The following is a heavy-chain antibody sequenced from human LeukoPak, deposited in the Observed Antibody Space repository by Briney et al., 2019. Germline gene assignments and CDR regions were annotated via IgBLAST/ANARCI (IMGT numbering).Heavy chain of an antibody. D-gene: IGHD3-10*01. CDR3: ATPTSGSYRPPLEAYYYYYYGMDV. Sequence: SVKVSCKASGGTFSSYAISWVRQAPGQGLEWMGGIIPIFGTANYAQKFQGRVTITADESTSTAYMELSSLRSEDTAVYYCATPTSGSYRPPLEAYYYYYYGMDVWGKGTTVTVSS. V-gene: IGHV1-69*13. CDR2: IIPIFGTA. J-gene: IGHJ6*04. CDR1: GGTFSSYA.